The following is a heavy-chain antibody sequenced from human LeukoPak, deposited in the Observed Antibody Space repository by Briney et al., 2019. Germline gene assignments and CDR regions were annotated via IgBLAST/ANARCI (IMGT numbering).Heavy chain of an antibody. D-gene: IGHD3-22*01. CDR2: ISSSSSTI. J-gene: IGHJ5*02. CDR3: ARVHTSSYAADL. CDR1: GFTFSTYS. V-gene: IGHV3-48*04. Sequence: WGSLRLSCAASGFTFSTYSIDWVRQAPGKGLERISYISSSSSTIDFADSVKGRFTISRDNARNSVYLQMNSLRAEDTAVYYCARVHTSSYAADLWGQGTLVTVSS.